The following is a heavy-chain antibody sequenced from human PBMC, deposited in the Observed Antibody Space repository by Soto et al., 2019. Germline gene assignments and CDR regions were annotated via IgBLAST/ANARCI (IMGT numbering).Heavy chain of an antibody. CDR3: ARVARCSSTAGDPPSYWFDP. J-gene: IGHJ5*02. Sequence: QVQLVQSGAEVKKPGSSVKVSCKASGGTFSSYTISWVRQAPGQGLEWMGRIIPILGIATYAQKFQGRVTITAVKSTSTAYMELGNLRFEDTAVYYWARVARCSSTAGDPPSYWFDPCGQGTLVTVSS. CDR2: IIPILGIA. V-gene: IGHV1-69*02. D-gene: IGHD2-2*01. CDR1: GGTFSSYT.